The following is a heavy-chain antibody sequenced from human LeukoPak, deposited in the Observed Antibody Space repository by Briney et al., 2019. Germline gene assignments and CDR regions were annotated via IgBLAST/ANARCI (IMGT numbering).Heavy chain of an antibody. J-gene: IGHJ4*02. CDR3: ARLGGFGKLFLGYFDY. V-gene: IGHV5-51*01. Sequence: GESLKISCKGFGYNFTTYWIGWVRQMPGKGLEWMGIINPGDSDTRYSPSFQGQVTISADKSITTAYLQWSSLKASDTATYHCARLGGFGKLFLGYFDYWGQGTLVTVPT. CDR2: INPGDSDT. CDR1: GYNFTTYW. D-gene: IGHD3-10*01.